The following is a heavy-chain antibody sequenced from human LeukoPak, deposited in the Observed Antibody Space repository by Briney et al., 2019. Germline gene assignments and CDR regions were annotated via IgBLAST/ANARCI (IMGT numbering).Heavy chain of an antibody. V-gene: IGHV3-48*03. CDR2: ISSSGSTI. CDR1: GFTFSSYE. Sequence: GGSLRLSCAASGFTFSSYEMNWVRQAPGKGLEWVSYISSSGSTIYYADSVKGRFTISRDNAKNSLYLQMNSLRAEDTAVYYCARDGIVGSIAFDYWGQGTLVTVSS. CDR3: ARDGIVGSIAFDY. D-gene: IGHD1-26*01. J-gene: IGHJ4*02.